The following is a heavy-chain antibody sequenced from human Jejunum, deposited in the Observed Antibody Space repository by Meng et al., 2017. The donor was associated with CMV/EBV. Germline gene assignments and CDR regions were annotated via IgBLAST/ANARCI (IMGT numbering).Heavy chain of an antibody. CDR1: GGSIHSANW. Sequence: SGGSIHSANWWNWVRQTPGKGLEWIGEVYHSGSTSYNPSLKSRVTVSVDKSKNQFSLKLNSVTAADTAVYYCARDEPGLAAAGALQHWGRGTLVTVSS. V-gene: IGHV4-4*02. CDR3: ARDEPGLAAAGALQH. J-gene: IGHJ1*01. D-gene: IGHD6-13*01. CDR2: VYHSGST.